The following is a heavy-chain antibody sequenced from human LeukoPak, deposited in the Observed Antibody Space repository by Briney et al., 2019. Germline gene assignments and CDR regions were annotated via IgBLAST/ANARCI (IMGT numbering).Heavy chain of an antibody. CDR1: GLSITRPYY. V-gene: IGHV4-38-2*02. Sequence: SETLSLTCSVSGLSITRPYYWGWIRRSPGKGLEWIGSTSHRDSPYYSPSLESRVTISLDTSKNQFSLKLTSVTAADTAVYYCARDFGETSLPNWFDPWGLGTLVIVTS. J-gene: IGHJ5*02. CDR2: TSHRDSP. D-gene: IGHD3-16*01. CDR3: ARDFGETSLPNWFDP.